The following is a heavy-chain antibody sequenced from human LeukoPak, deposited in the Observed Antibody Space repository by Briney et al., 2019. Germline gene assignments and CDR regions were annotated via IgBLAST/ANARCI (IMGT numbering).Heavy chain of an antibody. J-gene: IGHJ3*02. CDR1: GGSISSGDYY. Sequence: SETLSLTCTVSGGSISSGDYYWSWIRQPPGKGLEWIGYIYYSGSTYYNPSLKSRVTIPVDTSKNQFSLKLSSVTAADTAVYYCARAVVFWSGYSHQDHRDAFDIWGQGTMVTVSS. V-gene: IGHV4-30-4*08. CDR3: ARAVVFWSGYSHQDHRDAFDI. D-gene: IGHD3-3*01. CDR2: IYYSGST.